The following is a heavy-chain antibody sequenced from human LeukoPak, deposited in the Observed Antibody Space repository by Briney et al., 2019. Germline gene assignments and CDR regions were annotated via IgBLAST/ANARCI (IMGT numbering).Heavy chain of an antibody. J-gene: IGHJ6*04. D-gene: IGHD6-19*01. CDR2: ISGSGGST. Sequence: PGGSLRLSCAASGFTFRSYAMSWVRQAPGKGLEWVSAISGSGGSTYYADSVKGGFTISRDNSKNTLYLQRNGRRAEDTAVYYCAKDRAGADNYYYYGMDVWGKGTTVTVSS. V-gene: IGHV3-23*01. CDR3: AKDRAGADNYYYYGMDV. CDR1: GFTFRSYA.